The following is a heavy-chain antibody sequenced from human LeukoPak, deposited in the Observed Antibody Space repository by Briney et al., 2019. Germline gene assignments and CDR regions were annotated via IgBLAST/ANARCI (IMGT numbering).Heavy chain of an antibody. CDR1: GFTFSSYS. D-gene: IGHD1-26*01. CDR3: ARVVGSYSYYYYYMDV. Sequence: GGSLRLSCAASGFTFSSYSMNWVCQAPGKGLEWVSSISSSSSYIYYADSVKGRFTISRDNAKNSLYLQMNSLRAEDTAVYYCARVVGSYSYYYYYMDVWGKGTTVTVSS. V-gene: IGHV3-21*01. CDR2: ISSSSSYI. J-gene: IGHJ6*03.